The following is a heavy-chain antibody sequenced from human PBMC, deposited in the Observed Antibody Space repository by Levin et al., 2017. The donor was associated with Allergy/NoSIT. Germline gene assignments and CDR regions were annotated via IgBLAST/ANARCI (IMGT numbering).Heavy chain of an antibody. J-gene: IGHJ6*02. Sequence: GGSLRLSCAASGPTLSDYWMHWVRQGPGKGLMWVSCTIGDGSETRYADSVKGRFTISRDNAKNTLYLQMNSLRDEDTAVYYCARGRFADGLDVWGQGTTVTVSS. CDR1: GPTLSDYW. D-gene: IGHD3-10*01. CDR3: ARGRFADGLDV. CDR2: TIGDGSET. V-gene: IGHV3-74*01.